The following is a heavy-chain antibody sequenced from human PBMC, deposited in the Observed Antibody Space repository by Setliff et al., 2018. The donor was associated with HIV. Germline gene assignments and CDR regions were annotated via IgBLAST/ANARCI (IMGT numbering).Heavy chain of an antibody. CDR2: IDHRGRP. J-gene: IGHJ6*03. D-gene: IGHD2-15*01. CDR1: GGSFSDYY. Sequence: PSETLSLTCGIYGGSFSDYYWSWIRQPPGKGLEWIGEIDHRGRPKYNPSLNSRVTMSVDTSKNQFSLKLRSVTAADTAMYYCARVSITYWYSIPTFYYYYMDVWGKGTKVTVS. CDR3: ARVSITYWYSIPTFYYYYMDV. V-gene: IGHV4-34*01.